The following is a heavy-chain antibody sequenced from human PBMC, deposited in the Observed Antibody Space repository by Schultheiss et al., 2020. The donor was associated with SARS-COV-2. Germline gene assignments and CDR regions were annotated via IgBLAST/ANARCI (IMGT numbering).Heavy chain of an antibody. V-gene: IGHV4-38-2*02. J-gene: IGHJ4*02. CDR2: IYTSGST. CDR3: ARDLAAVVVPTKEVAAGTWDY. D-gene: IGHD2-2*01. Sequence: SETLSLTCAVSGYSISSGHFWGWMRQPPGKGLEWIGSIYTSGSTNYNPSLKSRVTISVDTSKNQFSLKLSSVTAADTAVYYCARDLAAVVVPTKEVAAGTWDYWGQGTLVTVAS. CDR1: GYSISSGHF.